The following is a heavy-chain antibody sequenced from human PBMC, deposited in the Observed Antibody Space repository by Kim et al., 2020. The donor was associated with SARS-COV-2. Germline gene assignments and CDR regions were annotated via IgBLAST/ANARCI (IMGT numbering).Heavy chain of an antibody. CDR3: SRHYLGSAWHP. CDR2: IYYSGST. V-gene: IGHV4-39*01. Sequence: SETLSLTCTVSGGSISGSSYYWGGIRQPPGKGLEWIGSIYYSGSTYYKPSLKSRVTISVDTSKNQFFLKLTSVTAADTAIYYCSRHYLGSAWHPCGQGTLVTVSS. CDR1: GGSISGSSYY. J-gene: IGHJ5*02. D-gene: IGHD6-25*01.